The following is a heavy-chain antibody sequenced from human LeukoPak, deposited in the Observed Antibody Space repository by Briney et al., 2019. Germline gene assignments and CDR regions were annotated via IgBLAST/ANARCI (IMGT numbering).Heavy chain of an antibody. J-gene: IGHJ4*02. Sequence: SVKVSRKASGDTFSSNATCWVRQAPGKGLKWIGGIIPIFGTANYAQQFQGRVTITTDESTSTAYMELSSLRSEDTAVYYCARDLTVTTTPGSLAGGQKTLDPVSS. V-gene: IGHV1-69*05. D-gene: IGHD4-11*01. CDR3: ARDLTVTTTPGSLA. CDR2: IIPIFGTA. CDR1: GDTFSSNA.